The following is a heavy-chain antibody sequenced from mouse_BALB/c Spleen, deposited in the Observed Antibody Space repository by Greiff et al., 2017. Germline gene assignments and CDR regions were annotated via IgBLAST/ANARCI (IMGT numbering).Heavy chain of an antibody. CDR1: GFTFSSYG. CDR3: ARDYYGSSYHYAMDY. J-gene: IGHJ4*01. CDR2: INSNGGST. V-gene: IGHV5-6-3*01. Sequence: EVKLEESGGGLVQPGGSLKLSCAASGFTFSSYGMSWVRQTPDKRLELVATINSNGGSTYYPDSVKGRFTISRDNAKNTLYLQMSSLKSEDTAMYYCARDYYGSSYHYAMDYWGQGTSVTVSS. D-gene: IGHD1-1*01.